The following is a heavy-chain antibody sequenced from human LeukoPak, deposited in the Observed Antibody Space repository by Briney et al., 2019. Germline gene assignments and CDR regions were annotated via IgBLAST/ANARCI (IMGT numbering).Heavy chain of an antibody. CDR2: INHSGST. D-gene: IGHD3-3*01. V-gene: IGHV4-34*01. CDR3: ARLTYDFWSGYNTLDY. Sequence: SETLSLTCAVYGGSFSDYYWSWIRQPPGKGLEWIGEINHSGSTNYNPSLKSRVTMSIDASKNQFSLKLSSVTAADTAVYYCARLTYDFWSGYNTLDYWGQGTLVTVSS. CDR1: GGSFSDYY. J-gene: IGHJ4*02.